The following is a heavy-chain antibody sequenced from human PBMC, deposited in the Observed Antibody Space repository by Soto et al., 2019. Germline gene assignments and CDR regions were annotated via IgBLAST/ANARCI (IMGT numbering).Heavy chain of an antibody. CDR2: TYYRSKWYN. J-gene: IGHJ6*02. CDR3: ARDGPYYYGFDV. V-gene: IGHV6-1*01. CDR1: GDSVSSNSAA. Sequence: SQTLSLTCAISGDSVSSNSAAWNWIRQSPSRGLEWLGRTYYRSKWYNDYAVSVKSRITINPDTSKNQFSLQLNSVTAADTALYFCARDGPYYYGFDVWGQGTTVTVSS.